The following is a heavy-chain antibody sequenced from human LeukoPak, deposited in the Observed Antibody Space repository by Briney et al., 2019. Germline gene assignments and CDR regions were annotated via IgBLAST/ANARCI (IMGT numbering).Heavy chain of an antibody. CDR2: IYYSGST. D-gene: IGHD5-24*01. J-gene: IGHJ4*02. Sequence: SHTLFLTCTVSGGSIRSGGYDGSWIRQHPGKGLEWIGYIYYSGSTYYNPSLKSRVTISVDTSKNQFSLKLSSVTAADTAVYYCARGEMATTDFDYWGQGALVTVSS. V-gene: IGHV4-31*03. CDR1: GGSIRSGGYD. CDR3: ARGEMATTDFDY.